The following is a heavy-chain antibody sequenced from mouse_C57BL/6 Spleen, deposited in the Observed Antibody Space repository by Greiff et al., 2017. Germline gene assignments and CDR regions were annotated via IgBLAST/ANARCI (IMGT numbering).Heavy chain of an antibody. CDR2: ISGGGGNT. CDR3: ARQPLRRHFDY. J-gene: IGHJ2*01. V-gene: IGHV5-9*01. Sequence: EVKLVESGGGLVKPGGSLKLSCEASGFTFSSYTMSWVRQTPEKRLEWVATISGGGGNTYYPDSVKGRFTISGDNAKNTLYLQMSSRRSEDTALYYCARQPLRRHFDYWGQGTTLTVSS. CDR1: GFTFSSYT. D-gene: IGHD1-2*01.